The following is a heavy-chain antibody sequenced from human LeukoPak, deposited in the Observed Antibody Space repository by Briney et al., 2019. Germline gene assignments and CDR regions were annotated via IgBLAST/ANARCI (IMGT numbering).Heavy chain of an antibody. J-gene: IGHJ4*02. CDR1: GYSISSGYY. D-gene: IGHD3-22*01. Sequence: SETLSLTCAVSGYSISSGYYWGWIRQPPGKGLEWIGSIYHSGSTYYNPSLKSRVTISVDTSKNQFSLKLSSVTAADTAVYYCARDGSYYDSSGCYSVDYWGQGTLVTVSS. CDR2: IYHSGST. V-gene: IGHV4-38-2*02. CDR3: ARDGSYYDSSGCYSVDY.